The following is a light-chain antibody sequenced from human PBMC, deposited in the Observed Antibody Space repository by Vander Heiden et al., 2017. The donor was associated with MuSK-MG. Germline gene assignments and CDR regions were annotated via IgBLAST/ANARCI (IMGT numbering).Light chain of an antibody. J-gene: IGKJ1*01. V-gene: IGKV1-39*01. CDR2: GAS. Sequence: DIQMTQSPSSLSASVGDRVTITCRASQSFTRYLNWYQQKPGQAPKLLIYGASTLQSGVPSRFSGSGSGTYFTLTISRLQPEDFATYYCQQSYITPLTFGQGTKVEIK. CDR3: QQSYITPLT. CDR1: QSFTRY.